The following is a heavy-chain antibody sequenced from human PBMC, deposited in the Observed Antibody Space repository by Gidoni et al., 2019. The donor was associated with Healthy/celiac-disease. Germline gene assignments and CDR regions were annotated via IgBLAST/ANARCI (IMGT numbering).Heavy chain of an antibody. J-gene: IGHJ6*02. D-gene: IGHD3-10*01. CDR1: GGSFSGYY. Sequence: QVQLQQWGAGLLKPSETLSLTCAVYGGSFSGYYWSWIRQPPGKGLEWIGEINHSGSTNYNPSLKSRVTISVDTSKNQFSLKLSSVTAADTAVYYCARVDTMVRGVIMKGMNHYYYGMDVWGQGTTVTVSS. V-gene: IGHV4-34*01. CDR2: INHSGST. CDR3: ARVDTMVRGVIMKGMNHYYYGMDV.